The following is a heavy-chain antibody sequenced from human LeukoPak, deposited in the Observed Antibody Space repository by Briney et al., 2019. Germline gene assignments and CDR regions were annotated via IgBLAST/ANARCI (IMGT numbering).Heavy chain of an antibody. CDR1: GGTFSSYA. V-gene: IGHV1-69*04. CDR3: ARDKRDXDILTGYYLDY. CDR2: IIPILGIA. Sequence: ASVKVSCKASGGTFSSYAISWVRQAPGQGLEWMGRIIPILGIANYAQKFQGRVTITADKSTSTAYMELSSLRSEDTAVYYCARDKRDXDILTGYYLDYWGQGTLVTVS. D-gene: IGHD3-9*01. J-gene: IGHJ4*02.